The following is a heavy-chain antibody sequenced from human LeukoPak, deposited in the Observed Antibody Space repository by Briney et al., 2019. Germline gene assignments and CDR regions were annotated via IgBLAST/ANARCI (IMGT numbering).Heavy chain of an antibody. D-gene: IGHD6-6*01. CDR2: IYYSGST. J-gene: IGHJ5*02. V-gene: IGHV4-59*01. CDR3: ARVGIAARRIWFDP. CDR1: GGSISSYY. Sequence: SETLSLTRTVSGGSISSYYWSWIRQPPGKGLEWIGYIYYSGSTNYNPSLKSRVTISVDTSKNQFSLKLSSVTAADTAVYYCARVGIAARRIWFDPWGQGTLVTVSS.